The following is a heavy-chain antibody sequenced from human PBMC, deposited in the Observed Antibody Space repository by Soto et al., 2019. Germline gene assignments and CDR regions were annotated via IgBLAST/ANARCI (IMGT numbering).Heavy chain of an antibody. J-gene: IGHJ4*02. CDR3: ARASGIMEAHNSFAF. CDR2: ISSSGRTI. Sequence: EVQLEESGGGLVQSGGSLRLSCEAFGFTFSTYTMNWVRQAPGKGLEWVSNISSSGRTISYADPVKGRFSISRDNAENSLYLQINSIRGEDTAVYYCARASGIMEAHNSFAFWGQGTLVTVSS. V-gene: IGHV3-48*04. D-gene: IGHD2-8*01. CDR1: GFTFSTYT.